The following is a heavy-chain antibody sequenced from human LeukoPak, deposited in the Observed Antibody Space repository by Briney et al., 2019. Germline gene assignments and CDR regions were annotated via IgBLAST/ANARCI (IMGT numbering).Heavy chain of an antibody. CDR1: GYTFTNYY. CDR3: ARDSAVWGSLNWFDP. D-gene: IGHD3-16*01. V-gene: IGHV1-2*02. Sequence: ASVKVSCKASGYTFTNYYMHWVRQAPGQGLEWMGWINPNSGGTNYAQKFQGRVTMTRDTSISTAYMELSRLRSDDTAVYYCARDSAVWGSLNWFDPWGQGTLVTVSS. J-gene: IGHJ5*02. CDR2: INPNSGGT.